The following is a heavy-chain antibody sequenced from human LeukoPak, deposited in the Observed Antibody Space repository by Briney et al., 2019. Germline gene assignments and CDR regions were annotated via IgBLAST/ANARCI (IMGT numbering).Heavy chain of an antibody. CDR3: AREMNLGYCSGGSCYNWFDP. J-gene: IGHJ5*02. V-gene: IGHV4-59*01. Sequence: PSETLSLTCAVYGGSISSYYWSWIRQPPGKGLEWIGYINYSGSTNYNPSLKSRVTISVDTSKNQFSLKLSSVTAADTAVYYCAREMNLGYCSGGSCYNWFDPLGQGTLVNGSS. CDR1: GGSISSYY. D-gene: IGHD2-15*01. CDR2: INYSGST.